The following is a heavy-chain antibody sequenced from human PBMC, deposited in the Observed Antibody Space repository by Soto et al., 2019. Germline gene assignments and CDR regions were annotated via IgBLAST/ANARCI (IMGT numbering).Heavy chain of an antibody. CDR2: IIPIFGTA. D-gene: IGHD3-22*01. V-gene: IGHV1-69*01. CDR1: GGTFRRHA. CDR3: ARGWGYDSNDYYYAY. J-gene: IGHJ4*02. Sequence: QVQLVQSGAEVRNPGSSVKVSCKASGGTFRRHAISWVRQAPGQGLEWMGGIIPIFGTANHAQKFQGRVTIIADESTSTVYMELSSLRSEDTAMYYCARGWGYDSNDYYYAYWGQGTLVIVSS.